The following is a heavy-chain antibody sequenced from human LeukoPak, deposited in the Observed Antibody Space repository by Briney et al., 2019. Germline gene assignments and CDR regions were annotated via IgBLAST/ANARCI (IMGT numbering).Heavy chain of an antibody. J-gene: IGHJ3*02. CDR1: GYTFTGYY. D-gene: IGHD2-15*01. CDR3: ARDLYSTVALYCSGGSCYGAELRGGPFDI. CDR2: INPNSGGT. V-gene: IGHV1-2*02. Sequence: ASVKVSCKASGYTFTGYYMHWVRQAPGQGLEWMGWINPNSGGTNYAQKFQGRVTMTRDTSISTAYMELSRLRSDDTAVYYCARDLYSTVALYCSGGSCYGAELRGGPFDIWGQGTMVTVSS.